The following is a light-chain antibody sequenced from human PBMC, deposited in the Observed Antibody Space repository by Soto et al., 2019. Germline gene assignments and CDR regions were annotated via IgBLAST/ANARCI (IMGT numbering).Light chain of an antibody. Sequence: DIQMTQPPSSLSASVGDRVTITCRAIQSISSYLNWYQQKPGKAPKLLIYAASSLQGGVPSRFSGSGSGTDFTLTISSLQPEDFATYYCQQSYSTPPTFGQGTKV. CDR2: AAS. J-gene: IGKJ1*01. CDR1: QSISSY. V-gene: IGKV1-39*01. CDR3: QQSYSTPPT.